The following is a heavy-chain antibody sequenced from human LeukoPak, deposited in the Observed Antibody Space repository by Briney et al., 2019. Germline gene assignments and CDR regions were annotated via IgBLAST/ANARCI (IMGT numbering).Heavy chain of an antibody. V-gene: IGHV3-23*01. CDR2: ISGSGTNT. CDR3: AKERPTTTTFDY. D-gene: IGHD1-1*01. Sequence: GGSLRLSCTASGFGFSTFAMNWVRQAPGKGLEWISLISGSGTNTYYADSVKGRFTISRDNSKNTLYLQMNSLRVEDTAVYYCAKERPTTTTFDYWGQGTLVTVSS. J-gene: IGHJ4*02. CDR1: GFGFSTFA.